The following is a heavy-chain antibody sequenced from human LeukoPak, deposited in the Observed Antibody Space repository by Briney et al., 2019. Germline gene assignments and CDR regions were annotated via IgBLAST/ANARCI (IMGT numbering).Heavy chain of an antibody. Sequence: SETLSLTCTVSGGSISSYYWSWIRQPPGKGLEWIGYIYYSGSTNYNPSLKSRVTILVDTYKHQFSLKMSSVTAADTAVYYCARAKYCSSTSCYDTGGFDYWGQGTLVPVSS. D-gene: IGHD2-2*01. J-gene: IGHJ4*02. V-gene: IGHV4-59*01. CDR1: GGSISSYY. CDR2: IYYSGST. CDR3: ARAKYCSSTSCYDTGGFDY.